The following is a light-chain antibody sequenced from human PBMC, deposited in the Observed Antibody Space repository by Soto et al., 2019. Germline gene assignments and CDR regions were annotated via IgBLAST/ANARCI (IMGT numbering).Light chain of an antibody. Sequence: QSVLTQSPSASASLGASVKLTCTLSSGHSSYAIAWHQQQPEKGPRYLMKVNSDGSHSKGDGITDRFSGSSSGAERYLTISSLQSEDEADYYCQTWGTGTHKVFGGGTKLTVL. J-gene: IGLJ2*01. CDR3: QTWGTGTHKV. CDR2: VNSDGSH. CDR1: SGHSSYA. V-gene: IGLV4-69*01.